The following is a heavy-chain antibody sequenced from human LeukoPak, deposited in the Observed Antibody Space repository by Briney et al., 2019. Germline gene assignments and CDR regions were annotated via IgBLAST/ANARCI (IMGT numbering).Heavy chain of an antibody. J-gene: IGHJ4*02. D-gene: IGHD3-10*01. CDR3: ARELGEFLDY. Sequence: GGSLRLSCAASGFTVSNSYMSWVRQAPGKGLEWVPVIYSGGRTDYADSVKGRFTVSRDISRNTVYLQVNSLRAEDTAVYYCARELGEFLDYWGQGTLVTVSS. CDR1: GFTVSNSY. CDR2: IYSGGRT. V-gene: IGHV3-53*01.